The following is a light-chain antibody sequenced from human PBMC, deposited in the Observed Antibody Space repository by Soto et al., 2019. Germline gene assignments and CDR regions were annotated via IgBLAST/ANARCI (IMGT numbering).Light chain of an antibody. CDR1: SSDVGGYKY. Sequence: QSALTQPASVSGSPRQSITISCTGTSSDVGGYKYVSWFQQHPGKAPKLIIYEVSNRPSGLSDRFSGSKSGNTASLTISGLQAEDEADYYCTSFTSSLTWVFGGGTKLTVL. V-gene: IGLV2-14*01. CDR2: EVS. CDR3: TSFTSSLTWV. J-gene: IGLJ3*02.